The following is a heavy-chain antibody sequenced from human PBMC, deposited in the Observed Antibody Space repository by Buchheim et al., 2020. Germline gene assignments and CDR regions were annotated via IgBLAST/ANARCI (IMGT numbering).Heavy chain of an antibody. CDR3: ARGYYDSSGYYQGLFDY. J-gene: IGHJ4*02. V-gene: IGHV6-1*01. CDR1: GDSVSSNSAT. CDR2: TYYRSKWYD. D-gene: IGHD3-22*01. Sequence: QVQLQQSGPGLVKPSQTLSLTCAISGDSVSSNSATWNWIRQSPSRGLEWLGRTYYRSKWYDAYAVSVKSRIIIKPDTSKKQFSLQLNSVTPEDTAVYYCARGYYDSSGYYQGLFDYWGQGTL.